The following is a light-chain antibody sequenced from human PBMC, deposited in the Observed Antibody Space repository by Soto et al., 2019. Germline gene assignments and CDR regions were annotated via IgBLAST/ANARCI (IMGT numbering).Light chain of an antibody. J-gene: IGKJ4*01. CDR2: GAS. CDR1: QGFSNS. CDR3: QKYDSDPLT. Sequence: DIQMTQSPSSLTASIGDRVTISCRASQGFSNSLAWYQQKPGKVPTLLIYGASILQSGVPSRFSGSGSGTEFTLTISCLQPEDVATYFCQKYDSDPLTFGGGTKVEIK. V-gene: IGKV1-27*01.